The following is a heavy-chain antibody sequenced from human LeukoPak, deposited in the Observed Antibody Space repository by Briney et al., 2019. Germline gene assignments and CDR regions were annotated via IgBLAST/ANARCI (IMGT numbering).Heavy chain of an antibody. J-gene: IGHJ4*02. CDR3: ANIFGGNSHRSDY. CDR1: GFTVSSNY. Sequence: GGSLRLSCAASGFTVSSNYMSWVRQAPGKGQEWVSVIYSGGSTYYADSVKGRFTISRDNSKNTLYLQMNSLRAEDTAVYHCANIFGGNSHRSDYWGQGTLVTVSS. V-gene: IGHV3-53*01. D-gene: IGHD4-23*01. CDR2: IYSGGST.